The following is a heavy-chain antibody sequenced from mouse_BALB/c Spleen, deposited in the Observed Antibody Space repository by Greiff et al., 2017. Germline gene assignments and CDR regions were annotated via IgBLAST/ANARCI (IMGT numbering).Heavy chain of an antibody. V-gene: IGHV1-62-2*01. J-gene: IGHJ3*01. CDR3: ARHEEAYYYGSSAFAY. CDR1: GYTFTEYI. CDR2: FYPGSGSI. D-gene: IGHD1-1*01. Sequence: QVQLKQSGAELVKPGASVKLSCKASGYTFTEYIIHWVKQRSGQGLEWIGWFYPGSGSIKYNEKFKDKATLTADKSSSTVYMELSRLTSEDSEVYFCARHEEAYYYGSSAFAYWGQGTLVTVSA.